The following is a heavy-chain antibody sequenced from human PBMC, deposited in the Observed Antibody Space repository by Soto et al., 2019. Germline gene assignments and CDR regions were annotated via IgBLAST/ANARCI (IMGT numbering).Heavy chain of an antibody. D-gene: IGHD3-10*01. CDR1: GGSLSNRDSY. Sequence: SETLSLTCSVSGGSLSNRDSYWSWIRQVPGKGLEWIGYVSSNDTSSYHPSLESRLTISLDRSRNRFSLKLTSMTLADPAVYFCAREPIVTGPAGRGTLYNHFGVDGWGQGSTVAVSS. CDR2: VSSNDTS. V-gene: IGHV4-30-4*08. CDR3: AREPIVTGPAGRGTLYNHFGVDG. J-gene: IGHJ6*02.